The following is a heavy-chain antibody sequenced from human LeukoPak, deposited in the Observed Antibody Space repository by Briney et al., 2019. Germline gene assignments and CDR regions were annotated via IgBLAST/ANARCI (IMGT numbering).Heavy chain of an antibody. V-gene: IGHV3-66*01. CDR2: IYSGGST. D-gene: IGHD2-15*01. CDR3: ARDRDCSGGSCCHTYGMDV. Sequence: GGSLRLSCAASGFTVSSNYMSWVRQAPGKGLEWVSVIYSGGSTYYADSVKGRFTISRDNSKNTLYLQMNSLRAEDTAVYYCARDRDCSGGSCCHTYGMDVWGQGTTVTVSS. J-gene: IGHJ6*02. CDR1: GFTVSSNY.